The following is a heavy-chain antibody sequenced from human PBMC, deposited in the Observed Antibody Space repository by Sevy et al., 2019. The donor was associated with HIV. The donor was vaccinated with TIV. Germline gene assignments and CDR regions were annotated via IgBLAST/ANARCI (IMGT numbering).Heavy chain of an antibody. CDR3: ARDLGSYSSSWYDYYYYYGMDV. V-gene: IGHV3-7*01. CDR2: IKQDGSEK. Sequence: GGSLRLSCAASGFTFSSYWMSWVRQAPGKGLEWVANIKQDGSEKYYVDSVKGRFTISRDNAKNSLYLQMNSLRAEDTAGYYCARDLGSYSSSWYDYYYYYGMDVWGQGTTVTVSS. D-gene: IGHD6-13*01. CDR1: GFTFSSYW. J-gene: IGHJ6*02.